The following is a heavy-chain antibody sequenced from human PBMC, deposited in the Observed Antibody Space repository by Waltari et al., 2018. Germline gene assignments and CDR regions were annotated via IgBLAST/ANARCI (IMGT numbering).Heavy chain of an antibody. D-gene: IGHD5-12*01. CDR3: ARVEGWDIVATSSRASFDY. CDR2: IIPILGIA. J-gene: IGHJ4*02. CDR1: GGTFSSYT. Sequence: QVQLVQSGAEVKKPGSSVKVSCKASGGTFSSYTISWVRQAPGQGLEWMGRIIPILGIANDAQKVQGRVTITADKATSTAYMELSSLRSEDTAVYYCARVEGWDIVATSSRASFDYWGQGTLVTVSS. V-gene: IGHV1-69*02.